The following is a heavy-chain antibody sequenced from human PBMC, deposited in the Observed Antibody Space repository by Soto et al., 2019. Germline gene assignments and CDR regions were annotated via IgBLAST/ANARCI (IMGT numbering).Heavy chain of an antibody. CDR3: ARDGDYFGSGSPPLLSK. V-gene: IGHV4-31*03. J-gene: IGHJ4*02. D-gene: IGHD3-10*01. Sequence: PSETLSLTCTVSGCSITSDNYCWTWIRQHPVKGLEWMRHIYYSGSTSYNPSLKSRVTISIDTSKNQFSLKLTSVTAADTAVYYCARDGDYFGSGSPPLLSKWGQGTLVTVSS. CDR1: GCSITSDNYC. CDR2: IYYSGST.